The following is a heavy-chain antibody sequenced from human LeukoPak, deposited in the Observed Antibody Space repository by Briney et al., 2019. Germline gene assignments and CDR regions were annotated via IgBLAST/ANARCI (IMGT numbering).Heavy chain of an antibody. V-gene: IGHV3-21*01. Sequence: GGSLRLSCAASGFTFSSYSMNWVRQAPGKGLEWVSSISSSSSYIYYADSVKGRFTISRDNAKNSLYLQMNSLRAEDTAVYYCARDQPTQGYDFWSGYLAPDYYYYMDVWGKGTTVTVSS. J-gene: IGHJ6*03. CDR3: ARDQPTQGYDFWSGYLAPDYYYYMDV. D-gene: IGHD3-3*01. CDR2: ISSSSSYI. CDR1: GFTFSSYS.